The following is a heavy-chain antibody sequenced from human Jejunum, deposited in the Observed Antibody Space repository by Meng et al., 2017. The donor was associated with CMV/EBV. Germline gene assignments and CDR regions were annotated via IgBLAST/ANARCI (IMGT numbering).Heavy chain of an antibody. Sequence: QVQLVQSGAEVKRPGASVKVSCKASGYTFTHYPIHWVRQAPGQRLEWMGWINAGNGNTRYSQKFQGRVTMTSDTSITTAYMELSGLTSDDTAVYYCARVLWFGDYSLSYWGQGTLVTVSS. CDR1: GYTFTHYP. V-gene: IGHV1-3*01. J-gene: IGHJ4*02. CDR3: ARVLWFGDYSLSY. D-gene: IGHD3-10*01. CDR2: INAGNGNT.